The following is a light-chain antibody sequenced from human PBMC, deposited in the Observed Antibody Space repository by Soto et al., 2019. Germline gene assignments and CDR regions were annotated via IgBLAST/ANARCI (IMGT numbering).Light chain of an antibody. CDR1: KSVTDW. Sequence: DIQLTQSPSTLSASVGDRVTITGRASKSVTDWLAWYQQKPGKAPKLLIYDASSLQSGVPSRFSGSGSGTEFSLTISSLQPDDFATYYCQQYYRSCTFGQGTKVEIK. J-gene: IGKJ2*02. V-gene: IGKV1-5*01. CDR3: QQYYRSCT. CDR2: DAS.